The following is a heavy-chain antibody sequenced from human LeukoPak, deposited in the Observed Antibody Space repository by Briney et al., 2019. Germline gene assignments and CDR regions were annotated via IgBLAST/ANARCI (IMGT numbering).Heavy chain of an antibody. CDR3: AKDSSGYFEYFQH. CDR1: GFTFSNYG. J-gene: IGHJ1*01. CDR2: TSHDGSNE. D-gene: IGHD3-22*01. Sequence: GRSLRLSCAASGFTFSNYGMHWVRQAPGKGLEWVALTSHDGSNEYYADSVKGRFTISRDNSKNTLYLQMNSLRAEDTAVYYCAKDSSGYFEYFQHWGQGTLVTVSS. V-gene: IGHV3-30*18.